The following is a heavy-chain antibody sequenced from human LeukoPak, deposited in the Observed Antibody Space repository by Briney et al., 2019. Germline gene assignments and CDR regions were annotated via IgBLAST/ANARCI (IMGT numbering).Heavy chain of an antibody. V-gene: IGHV4-59*01. CDR1: GGSISNYY. Sequence: SETLSLTCTVSGGSISNYYWNWIRQPPGKGLEWIGYIYYSGSTNYNPSLKSRVTISVDTSKNQFSLKLSSVTAADTAVYYCARDLYYYDSSGFPGYYMDVWGKGTTVTVSS. J-gene: IGHJ6*03. CDR3: ARDLYYYDSSGFPGYYMDV. CDR2: IYYSGST. D-gene: IGHD3-22*01.